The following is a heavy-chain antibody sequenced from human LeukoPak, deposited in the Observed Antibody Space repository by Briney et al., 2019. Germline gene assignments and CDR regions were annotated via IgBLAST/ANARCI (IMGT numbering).Heavy chain of an antibody. V-gene: IGHV3-33*03. D-gene: IGHD2-15*01. CDR2: IWSDATNQ. Sequence: GGSLRLSCEASGFTFSHYGMHWVRQAPGKGLEWVAVIWSDATNQFYADSVKGRFTISRENSKNTFHLQLNSLRAEDTAVYYCAKDYSDSRVADVFFEYWGQGTLVTVSS. CDR3: AKDYSDSRVADVFFEY. J-gene: IGHJ4*02. CDR1: GFTFSHYG.